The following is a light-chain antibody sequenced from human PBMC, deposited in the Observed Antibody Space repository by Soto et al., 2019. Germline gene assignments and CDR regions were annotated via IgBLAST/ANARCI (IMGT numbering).Light chain of an antibody. CDR3: ETWDSTTPSVV. CDR2: LEGSGSS. V-gene: IGLV4-60*03. CDR1: SWHSNYI. Sequence: QSVLTQSSSASASPGSSVRLTCTLSSWHSNYIIAWHQQQPGKAPRYLMNLEGSGSSNRGGGVPDRFSGSSSGAARYLTISNLQSEDEADYYCETWDSTTPSVVFGGGTKLTVL. J-gene: IGLJ2*01.